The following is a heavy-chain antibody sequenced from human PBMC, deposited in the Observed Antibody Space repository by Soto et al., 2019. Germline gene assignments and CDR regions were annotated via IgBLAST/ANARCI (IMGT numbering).Heavy chain of an antibody. CDR3: ARVTDLTWGFGVVNPWFDP. J-gene: IGHJ5*02. CDR1: GGSVSSGSYY. Sequence: QVQLQESGPGLVKPSETLSLTCTVSGGSVSSGSYYWSWIRQPPGKGLEWIGYIYYSGSTNYNPSLKSRVTISVDTSKNQFSLKLSSVTAADTAVYYCARVTDLTWGFGVVNPWFDPWGQGTLVTVSS. D-gene: IGHD3-3*01. V-gene: IGHV4-61*01. CDR2: IYYSGST.